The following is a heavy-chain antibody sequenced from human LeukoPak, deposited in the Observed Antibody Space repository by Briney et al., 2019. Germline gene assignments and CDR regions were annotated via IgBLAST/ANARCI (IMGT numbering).Heavy chain of an antibody. J-gene: IGHJ6*02. CDR2: ISGSGGTT. CDR1: GFTFRSFA. D-gene: IGHD6-13*01. CDR3: AKVGSSMSFYYYYGMDV. Sequence: PGGSLRLSCAASGFTFRSFAMSWVRQAPGKGLEWVSAISGSGGTTNYADSVKGRFTISRDNSKDTLYLQMDSLRAEDTAVYYCAKVGSSMSFYYYYGMDVWGQGTTVTVSS. V-gene: IGHV3-23*01.